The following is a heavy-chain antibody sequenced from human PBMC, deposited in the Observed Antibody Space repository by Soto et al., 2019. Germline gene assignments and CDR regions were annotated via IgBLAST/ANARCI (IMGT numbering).Heavy chain of an antibody. CDR3: ARGAYGGNWTYVVIDY. J-gene: IGHJ4*02. Sequence: GGSLRLSCVVSGLTISSYWMHWVRQAPGKGLVWVSRINGDGSSTNYADSVKGRFTISRDNSKNTLYLQMNSLRAEDTAVYYCARGAYGGNWTYVVIDYWGQGTLVTVSS. CDR1: GLTISSYW. D-gene: IGHD2-15*01. CDR2: INGDGSST. V-gene: IGHV3-74*01.